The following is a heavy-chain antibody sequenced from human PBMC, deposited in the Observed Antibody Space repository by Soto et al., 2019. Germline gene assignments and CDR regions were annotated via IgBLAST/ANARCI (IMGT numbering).Heavy chain of an antibody. CDR1: GYSISSSNW. CDR2: IYYSGTT. J-gene: IGHJ6*02. V-gene: IGHV4-28*03. D-gene: IGHD5-18*01. Sequence: PSETLSLTCAVSGYSISSSNWWGWIRQPPGKGLEWIGYIYYSGTTYYNPSLKSRVTMSVDTSKNQFSLKLTSVTAVDTAVYYCARASPVVTDVWGQGTTVTVSS. CDR3: ARASPVVTDV.